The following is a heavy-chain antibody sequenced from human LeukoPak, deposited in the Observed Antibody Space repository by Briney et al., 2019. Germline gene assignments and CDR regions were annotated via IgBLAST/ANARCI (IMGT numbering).Heavy chain of an antibody. D-gene: IGHD4-17*01. Sequence: SETLSLTCAVYGGSFSGYYWSWIRQPPGKGPEWIGEINHSGSTNYNPSLKSRVTISVDTSKNQFSLKLSSVTAADTAVYYCARGPEAVTKYFGYWGQGTLVTVSS. CDR2: INHSGST. CDR3: ARGPEAVTKYFGY. CDR1: GGSFSGYY. V-gene: IGHV4-34*01. J-gene: IGHJ4*02.